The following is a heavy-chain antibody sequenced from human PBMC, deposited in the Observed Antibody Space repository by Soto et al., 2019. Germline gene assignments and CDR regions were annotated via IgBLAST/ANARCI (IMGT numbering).Heavy chain of an antibody. Sequence: QVQLVESGGGVVQPGRSLRLSCAAYGFTFSSYGMHWVRQAPGKGLEWVAVISYDGSNKYYADSVKGRFTISRDNSKNTLYLQLNSLRAEATAVYYCAKVAYGDYLYDAFDIWGQVTMVTVSS. CDR1: GFTFSSYG. CDR2: ISYDGSNK. CDR3: AKVAYGDYLYDAFDI. J-gene: IGHJ3*02. V-gene: IGHV3-30*18. D-gene: IGHD4-17*01.